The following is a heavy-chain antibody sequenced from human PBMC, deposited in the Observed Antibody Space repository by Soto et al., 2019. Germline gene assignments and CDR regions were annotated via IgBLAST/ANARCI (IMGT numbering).Heavy chain of an antibody. J-gene: IGHJ4*02. CDR2: VYYSGSS. V-gene: IGHV4-39*02. CDR3: VSINAGGWYYFDY. CDR1: GGSIDNSTYY. Sequence: SETLSLTCAVSGGSIDNSTYYWGWIRQPPGKGLEWIGSVYYSGSSYYSPSLKSRVTMSVDSSKNRFSLILDSVTAADTAVYYCVSINAGGWYYFDYWGQGILVTVSS. D-gene: IGHD6-19*01.